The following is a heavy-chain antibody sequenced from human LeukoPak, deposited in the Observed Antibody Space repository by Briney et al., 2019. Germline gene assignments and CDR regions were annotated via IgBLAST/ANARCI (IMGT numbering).Heavy chain of an antibody. Sequence: SVKVSCKASGGTFSSYAISWVRQAPGQGLEWMGGIIPIFGTANYAQKFQGRVTITADESTSTAYMELSSLRSEDTAVYYCARELAPAAILGQPRTYYYYYYGMDVWGQGTTVTVSS. J-gene: IGHJ6*02. CDR3: ARELAPAAILGQPRTYYYYYYGMDV. D-gene: IGHD2-2*02. CDR1: GGTFSSYA. V-gene: IGHV1-69*13. CDR2: IIPIFGTA.